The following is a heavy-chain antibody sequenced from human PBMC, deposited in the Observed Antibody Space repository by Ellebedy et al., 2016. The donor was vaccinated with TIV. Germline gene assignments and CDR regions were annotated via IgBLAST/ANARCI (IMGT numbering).Heavy chain of an antibody. CDR1: GFTFNNAW. CDR3: TTAASVASPFDY. D-gene: IGHD5-12*01. CDR2: IRSKTDGGTT. Sequence: PGGSLRLSCAASGFTFNNAWMSWVPHAKGNGLEWVGRIRSKTDGGTTDYAAPVKGRFTISRDDSKNTLYLQMNSLKSENTAVYYCTTAASVASPFDYWGQGTLVTVSS. V-gene: IGHV3-15*01. J-gene: IGHJ4*02.